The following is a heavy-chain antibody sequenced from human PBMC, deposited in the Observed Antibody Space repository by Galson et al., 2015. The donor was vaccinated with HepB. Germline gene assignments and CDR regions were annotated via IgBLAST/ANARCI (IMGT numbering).Heavy chain of an antibody. J-gene: IGHJ6*02. Sequence: QSGAEVKKPGESLRISCKGSGYSFTSYWISWVRQMPGKGLEWMGRIDPSDSYTNYSPSFQGHVTISADKSISTAYLQWSSLKASDTAMYYCARHPFFWSGYYQPTRYYYGMDVWGQGTTVTVSS. CDR1: GYSFTSYW. D-gene: IGHD3-3*01. CDR3: ARHPFFWSGYYQPTRYYYGMDV. CDR2: IDPSDSYT. V-gene: IGHV5-10-1*01.